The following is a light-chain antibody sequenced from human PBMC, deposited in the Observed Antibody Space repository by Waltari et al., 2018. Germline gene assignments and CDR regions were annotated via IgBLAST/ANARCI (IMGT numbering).Light chain of an antibody. CDR1: QVILGY. V-gene: IGKV1-9*01. J-gene: IGKJ5*01. CDR2: ATS. CDR3: QQLKSYPIT. Sequence: TQLTQSPSSLSASVGDRVTITCRASQVILGYLAWYQQRPGKAPKFLIYATSTLRSWVPSRFSGSGSGTDFTLTISDLQPEDFATYYCQQLKSYPITFGQGTRLEIK.